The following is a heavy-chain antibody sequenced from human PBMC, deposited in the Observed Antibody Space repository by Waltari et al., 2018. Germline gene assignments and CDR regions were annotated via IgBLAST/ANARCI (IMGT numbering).Heavy chain of an antibody. CDR1: GYSISSGYY. V-gene: IGHV4-38-2*01. CDR2: IYHSGGT. J-gene: IGHJ4*02. CDR3: ARRGSHSSSYVDY. D-gene: IGHD6-13*01. Sequence: QVQLQESGPGLVKPSETLSLTCAVSGYSISSGYYWGWIRQPPGKGLEWIGSIYHSGGTYYNPAPKSRVTKSVDTSKNQFSLKLSSVTAADTAVYYCARRGSHSSSYVDYWGQGTLVTVSS.